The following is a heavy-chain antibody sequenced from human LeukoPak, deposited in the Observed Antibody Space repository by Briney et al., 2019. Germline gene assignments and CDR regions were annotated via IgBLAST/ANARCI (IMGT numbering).Heavy chain of an antibody. CDR2: IRKDGSEK. Sequence: GGSLRLSCVAYGFTFGSYWMNWVRQAPGKGLEWVANIRKDGSEKKYVDSVKGRFTISRDNAKNTLYLQMKSLRAEDTALYYCAKLYYDYIWGSYRYYFFDSWGQGTLSTVSS. V-gene: IGHV3-7*05. D-gene: IGHD3-16*02. CDR1: GFTFGSYW. CDR3: AKLYYDYIWGSYRYYFFDS. J-gene: IGHJ4*02.